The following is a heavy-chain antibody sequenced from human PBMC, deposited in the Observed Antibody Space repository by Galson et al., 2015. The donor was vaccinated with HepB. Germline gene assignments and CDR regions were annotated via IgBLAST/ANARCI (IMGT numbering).Heavy chain of an antibody. V-gene: IGHV3-66*01. D-gene: IGHD1-26*01. CDR3: ARGVGARGSNLEH. Sequence: SLRLSCAASGFSVSSNHMSWVRQAPGKGLEWVSVIFSGGDTYHADSVKGRFTISRDKFKNMVFLQMNSLRVEDTAVYYCARGVGARGSNLEHWGQGTLVSVSS. CDR1: GFSVSSNH. CDR2: IFSGGDT. J-gene: IGHJ4*02.